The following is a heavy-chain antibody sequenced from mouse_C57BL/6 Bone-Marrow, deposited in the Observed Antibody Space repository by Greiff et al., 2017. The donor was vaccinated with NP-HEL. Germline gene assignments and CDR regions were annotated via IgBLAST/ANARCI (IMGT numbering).Heavy chain of an antibody. CDR2: ISSGGSYT. J-gene: IGHJ2*01. D-gene: IGHD2-3*01. CDR1: GFTFSSYG. V-gene: IGHV5-6*02. CDR3: ARRDGYYDY. Sequence: EVNLMESGGDLVKPGGSLKLSCAASGFTFSSYGMSWVRQTPDKRLEWVATISSGGSYTYYPDSVKGRFTISRDNAKNTLYLQMSSLKSEDTAMYYCARRDGYYDYWGQGTTLTVSS.